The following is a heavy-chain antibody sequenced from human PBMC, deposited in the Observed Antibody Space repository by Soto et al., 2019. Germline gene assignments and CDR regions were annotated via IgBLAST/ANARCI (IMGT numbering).Heavy chain of an antibody. Sequence: QVQLQESGPGLVKPSETLSLTCTVSGGSISSYYWSWIRQPPGKGLERIGYIYYSGSTNYNHSLQRRITTSVDTSNNQFTLQRSSVTAADAAVYYCARRYGGNFDYWGQGTLVTVSS. CDR1: GGSISSYY. D-gene: IGHD1-26*01. V-gene: IGHV4-59*01. CDR2: IYYSGST. J-gene: IGHJ4*02. CDR3: ARRYGGNFDY.